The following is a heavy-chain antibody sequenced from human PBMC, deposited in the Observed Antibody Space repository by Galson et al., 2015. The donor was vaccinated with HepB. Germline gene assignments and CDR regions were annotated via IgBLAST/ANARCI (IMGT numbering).Heavy chain of an antibody. Sequence: SLTCTVSGASTSSGAYYWSWIRQPPGKGLEWVGYIHHSGSTYSNPSLKSRLIISLDKSEDQFSLKLTSVTAADAAVYYCACLTYFDFWSGYSKRGYDATDVWGQGTTVIVSS. CDR2: IHHSGST. D-gene: IGHD3-3*01. J-gene: IGHJ6*02. CDR1: GASTSSGAYY. CDR3: ACLTYFDFWSGYSKRGYDATDV. V-gene: IGHV4-30-4*01.